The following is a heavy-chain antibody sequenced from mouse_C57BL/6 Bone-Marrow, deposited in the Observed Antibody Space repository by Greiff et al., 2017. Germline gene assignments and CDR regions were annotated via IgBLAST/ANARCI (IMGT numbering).Heavy chain of an antibody. CDR1: GFSLTSYG. CDR2: IWSGGST. CDR3: ARHGYYYFDY. D-gene: IGHD2-3*01. J-gene: IGHJ2*01. V-gene: IGHV2-2*01. Sequence: QVQLQQSGPGLVQPSQSLSITCTVSGFSLTSYGVHWVRQSPGKGLEWLGVIWSGGSTDYNAAFISSLSISKDNSKSQVFFKMNSLQADDTAIYYCARHGYYYFDYWGQGTTLTVSS.